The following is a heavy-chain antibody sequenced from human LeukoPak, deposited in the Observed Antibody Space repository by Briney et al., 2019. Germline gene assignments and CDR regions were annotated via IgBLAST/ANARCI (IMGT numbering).Heavy chain of an antibody. D-gene: IGHD4-17*01. CDR2: IYYSGST. V-gene: IGHV4-30-4*01. CDR1: GGSISSGDYY. J-gene: IGHJ4*02. CDR3: ARIPPIYGDYSDY. Sequence: SETLSLTCTVSGGSISSGDYYWSWIRQPPGKGLEWIGYIYYSGSTYYNPSLKSRVTISVDTSKNQFSLKLSSVTAADTAVYYCARIPPIYGDYSDYWGQGILVTVSS.